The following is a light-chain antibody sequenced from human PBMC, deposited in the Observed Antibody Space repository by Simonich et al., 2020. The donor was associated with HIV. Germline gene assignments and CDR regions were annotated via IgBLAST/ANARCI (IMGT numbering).Light chain of an antibody. V-gene: IGLV2-23*01. CDR1: SSDVGMYDL. CDR2: EGS. CDR3: CSYAGSSTYV. J-gene: IGLJ3*02. Sequence: QSALTQPASVSGSPGQSITISCTATSSDVGMYDLVSWYQQHPGKAPKLMIYEGSKRPSGVSNRFSGSKSGNTASLTISGLQAEDEADYYCCSYAGSSTYVFGGGTKLTVL.